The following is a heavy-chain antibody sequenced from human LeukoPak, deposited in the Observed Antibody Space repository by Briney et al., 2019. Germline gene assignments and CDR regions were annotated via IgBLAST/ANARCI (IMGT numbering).Heavy chain of an antibody. CDR1: GFSFSSYA. Sequence: GGSPRLSCAASGFSFSSYAMSWVRQAPGKGLEWVSSISGSGGSTYYADSVKGRFTISRDNSKNTLYLQMNSLRAEDTAVYYCAKGVVVVAATPFDYWGQGTLVTVSS. J-gene: IGHJ4*02. CDR3: AKGVVVVAATPFDY. V-gene: IGHV3-23*01. CDR2: ISGSGGST. D-gene: IGHD2-15*01.